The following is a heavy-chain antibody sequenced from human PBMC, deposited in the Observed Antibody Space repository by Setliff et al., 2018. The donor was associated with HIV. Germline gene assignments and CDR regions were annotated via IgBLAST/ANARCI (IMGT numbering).Heavy chain of an antibody. CDR1: GYTFTNYY. CDR3: ARDQMVAATLSGTGPDY. Sequence: RASVKVSCKASGYTFTNYYMHWVRQAPGQGLEWMGIINPSGGSTIYAQKFQGRVTMTRDTSTSTVYMELSSLSSEDTAVYYCARDQMVAATLSGTGPDYWGQGTLVTVSS. D-gene: IGHD2-15*01. CDR2: INPSGGST. J-gene: IGHJ4*02. V-gene: IGHV1-46*01.